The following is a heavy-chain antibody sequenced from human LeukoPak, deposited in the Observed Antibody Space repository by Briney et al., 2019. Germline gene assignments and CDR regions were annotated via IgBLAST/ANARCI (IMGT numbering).Heavy chain of an antibody. CDR3: ARHISILEGYYYGSGTDYFDF. D-gene: IGHD3-10*01. CDR1: GYSFNTYW. Sequence: GESLKISCKGSGYSFNTYWIGWVRQMPGKGLEWMGIIYPGDSDTKYSPSFQGQVTISADKSISTAYLQWSSLKASDTAMYYCARHISILEGYYYGSGTDYFDFWGQGTLVTVSS. J-gene: IGHJ4*02. V-gene: IGHV5-51*01. CDR2: IYPGDSDT.